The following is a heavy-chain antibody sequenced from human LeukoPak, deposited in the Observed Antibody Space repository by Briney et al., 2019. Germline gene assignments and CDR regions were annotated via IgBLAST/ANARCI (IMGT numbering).Heavy chain of an antibody. D-gene: IGHD3-16*02. J-gene: IGHJ4*02. CDR1: GFTFSSYE. CDR3: ARDSLGVPFDY. Sequence: PGGSLRLSCAASGFTFSSYEMNWVRQAPGKGLVWFSYISSSGSTIYYADSVKGRFTISRDNAKNSLYLQMNSLRAEDTAVYYCARDSLGVPFDYWGQGTLVTVSS. CDR2: ISSSGSTI. V-gene: IGHV3-48*03.